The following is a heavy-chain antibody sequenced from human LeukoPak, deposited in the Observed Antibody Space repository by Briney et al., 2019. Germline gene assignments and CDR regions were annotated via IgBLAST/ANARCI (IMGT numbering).Heavy chain of an antibody. CDR1: GFTLSSSA. J-gene: IGHJ4*02. V-gene: IGHV3-23*01. CDR2: ISNNGGYT. D-gene: IGHD4-17*01. CDR3: AKEGYGDYGFDY. Sequence: PGGSLRLSCAASGFTLSSSAMSWVRQAPGKGLEWVSAISNNGGYTYYADSVQGRFTISRDNSKNTLHLQMNSLRAEDTAVYYCAKEGYGDYGFDYWGQGTLVTVSS.